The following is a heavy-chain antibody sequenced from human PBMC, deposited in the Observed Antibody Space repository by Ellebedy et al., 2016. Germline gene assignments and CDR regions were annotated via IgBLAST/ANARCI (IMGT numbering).Heavy chain of an antibody. CDR1: GFSFSTLW. J-gene: IGHJ4*02. CDR2: IKEDGSEK. D-gene: IGHD1/OR15-1a*01. CDR3: ARENWTNDY. Sequence: GESLKISCAASGFSFSTLWMSWVRQAPGKGLEWVANIKEDGSEKNYVDSVKGRFTISRDNAKNSLYLQMNSVRAEDTAVYYCARENWTNDYWGQGTLVTVSS. V-gene: IGHV3-7*04.